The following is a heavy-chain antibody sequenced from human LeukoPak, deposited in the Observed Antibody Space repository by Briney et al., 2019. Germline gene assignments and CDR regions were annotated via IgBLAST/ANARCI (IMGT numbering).Heavy chain of an antibody. CDR1: GFTFSSFC. V-gene: IGHV3-21*01. Sequence: GGSLRLSCAASGFTFSSFCMHWVRQAPGKGLEWVASINSSSYDKDYADSVKGRFTISRDNAKNSLYLQMNSLRAEDTAVYYSERGRCRDDGVPDWWGQGTLVTVSS. D-gene: IGHD4-17*01. CDR2: INSSSYDK. J-gene: IGHJ4*02. CDR3: ERGRCRDDGVPDW.